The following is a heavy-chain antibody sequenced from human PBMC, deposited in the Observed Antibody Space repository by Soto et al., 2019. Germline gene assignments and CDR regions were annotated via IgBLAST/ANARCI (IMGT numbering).Heavy chain of an antibody. V-gene: IGHV1-69*13. Sequence: ASVKVSCKASGGTFSSYAISWVRQAPGKGLEWMGGIIPIFGTANYAQKFQGRVTITADESTSTAYMELSSLRSEDTAVYYCARTIAAAQEQYYYGMDVWGQGTTVTVSS. D-gene: IGHD6-13*01. J-gene: IGHJ6*02. CDR3: ARTIAAAQEQYYYGMDV. CDR2: IIPIFGTA. CDR1: GGTFSSYA.